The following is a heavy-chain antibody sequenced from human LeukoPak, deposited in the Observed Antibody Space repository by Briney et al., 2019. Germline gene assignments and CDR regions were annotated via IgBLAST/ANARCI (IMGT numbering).Heavy chain of an antibody. J-gene: IGHJ3*02. D-gene: IGHD1-26*01. Sequence: ASVKVSCKASGYTFTSYYMHWVRQAPGQGLEWMGIINPSGGSTSYVQKFQGRVTMTRDMSTSTVYMELSSLRSEDTAVYYCARGGRIVGATAAFDIWGQGTMVTVSS. CDR1: GYTFTSYY. CDR2: INPSGGST. CDR3: ARGGRIVGATAAFDI. V-gene: IGHV1-46*01.